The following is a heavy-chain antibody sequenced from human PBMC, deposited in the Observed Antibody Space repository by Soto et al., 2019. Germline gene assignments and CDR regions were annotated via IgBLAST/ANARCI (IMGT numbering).Heavy chain of an antibody. J-gene: IGHJ4*02. CDR2: IYPGDSDT. CDR3: ARRRGDSCGYLTPDFDC. Sequence: GESLKISCKGSGYSFTNYWIGWVRQMPGKGLEWMGIIYPGDSDTRYSPSFQGQVTISADKSINTAYLQWSSLKASDTAMHYCARRRGDSCGYLTPDFDCWGQGTLVTVSS. V-gene: IGHV5-51*01. D-gene: IGHD5-18*01. CDR1: GYSFTNYW.